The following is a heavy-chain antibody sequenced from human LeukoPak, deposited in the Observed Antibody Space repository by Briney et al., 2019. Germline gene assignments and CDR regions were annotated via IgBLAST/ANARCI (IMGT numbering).Heavy chain of an antibody. Sequence: PGGSLRLSCAASGFTFSSYGMHWVRQAPGKGLEWVAFIRYDGSNKYYADSVKGRFTISRDNSKNTLYLQMNSLRAEDTAVYYCAKASGSYPARYFDYWDQGTLVTVSS. CDR1: GFTFSSYG. CDR3: AKASGSYPARYFDY. J-gene: IGHJ4*02. CDR2: IRYDGSNK. D-gene: IGHD1-26*01. V-gene: IGHV3-30*02.